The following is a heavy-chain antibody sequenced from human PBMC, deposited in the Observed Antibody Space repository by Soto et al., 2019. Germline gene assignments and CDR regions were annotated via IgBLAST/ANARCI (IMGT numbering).Heavy chain of an antibody. CDR3: ARDMLAVAAPYDYYYYGLDV. D-gene: IGHD6-19*01. Sequence: SVKVSCKASGGTFSSYALSWVRQAPGQGLECMGVIIPIFGTANYAQKLQGRVTITADESTSTAYMELSSLRSEDTAVYYCARDMLAVAAPYDYYYYGLDVWGQGTTVTVSS. CDR1: GGTFSSYA. V-gene: IGHV1-69*13. J-gene: IGHJ6*02. CDR2: IIPIFGTA.